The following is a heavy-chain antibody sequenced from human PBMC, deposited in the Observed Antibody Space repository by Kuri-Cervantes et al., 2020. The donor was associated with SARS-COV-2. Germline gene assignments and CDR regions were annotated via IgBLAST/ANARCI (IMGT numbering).Heavy chain of an antibody. J-gene: IGHJ5*02. Sequence: SVKVSCKASGGTFSSYAISWVRQAPGQGLEWMGGIIPIFGTANYAQKFQGRVTITTDESTSTAYMELSSLRSEDTAVYHCARGGDGYMNWFDPWGQGTLVTVSS. D-gene: IGHD5-24*01. V-gene: IGHV1-69*05. CDR1: GGTFSSYA. CDR3: ARGGDGYMNWFDP. CDR2: IIPIFGTA.